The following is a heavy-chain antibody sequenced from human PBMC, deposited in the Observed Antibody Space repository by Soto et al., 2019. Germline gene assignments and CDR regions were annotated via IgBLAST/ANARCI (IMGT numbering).Heavy chain of an antibody. Sequence: ASVKVSCKASGYTFTGYYMHWVRQAPGQGLEWMGWINPNSGGTNYAQKFQGRVTMTRDTSISTAYMELSRLRSDDTAVYYCARSTSTDMTTPYYYYGMDVWGQGTTVTVSS. V-gene: IGHV1-2*02. D-gene: IGHD2-15*01. CDR3: ARSTSTDMTTPYYYYGMDV. CDR2: INPNSGGT. J-gene: IGHJ6*02. CDR1: GYTFTGYY.